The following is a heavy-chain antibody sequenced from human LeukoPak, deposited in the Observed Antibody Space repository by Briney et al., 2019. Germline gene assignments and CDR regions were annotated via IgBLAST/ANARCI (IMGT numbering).Heavy chain of an antibody. Sequence: SETLSLTCTVSGGSISSYYWSWIRQPPGKGLEWIGYIYYSGSTNYNPSLKSRVTISVDTSKNQFSLKLSSVTAADTAVYYCARGGYSYGYFDYWGQGTLVTVCS. CDR1: GGSISSYY. CDR3: ARGGYSYGYFDY. D-gene: IGHD5-18*01. V-gene: IGHV4-59*01. CDR2: IYYSGST. J-gene: IGHJ4*02.